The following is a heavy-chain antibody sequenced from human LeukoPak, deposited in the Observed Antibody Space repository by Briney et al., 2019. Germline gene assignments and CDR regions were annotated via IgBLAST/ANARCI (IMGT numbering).Heavy chain of an antibody. CDR1: GGTFSSYA. J-gene: IGHJ3*02. Sequence: SVKVSCKASGGTFSSYAISLVRQAPGQGLEWMGRIIPIFGTANYAQKFQGRVTITTDESTSTAYMELSSLRSEDTAVYYCARSHRITMIVVGQTNAFDIWGQGTMATVS. D-gene: IGHD3-22*01. CDR3: ARSHRITMIVVGQTNAFDI. CDR2: IIPIFGTA. V-gene: IGHV1-69*05.